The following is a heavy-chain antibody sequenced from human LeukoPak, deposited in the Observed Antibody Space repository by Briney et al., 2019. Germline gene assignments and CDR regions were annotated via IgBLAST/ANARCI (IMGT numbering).Heavy chain of an antibody. J-gene: IGHJ4*02. CDR2: ISSSGSTT. Sequence: GGSLRLSCAASGFTFSDYYMSWIRQAPGKGLEWVSYISSSGSTTYYADSVKGRFTISRDNAKNSLYLQMNSLRAEDTAVYYCARDYLVLPAALGYFDHWRQGTLVPVSS. CDR1: GFTFSDYY. CDR3: ARDYLVLPAALGYFDH. V-gene: IGHV3-11*04. D-gene: IGHD2-2*01.